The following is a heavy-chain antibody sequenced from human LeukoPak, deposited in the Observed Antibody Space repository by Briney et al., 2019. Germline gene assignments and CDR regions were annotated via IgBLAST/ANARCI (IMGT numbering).Heavy chain of an antibody. CDR1: GGSISSYY. J-gene: IGHJ6*02. V-gene: IGHV4-59*12. Sequence: SETLSLTCTVSGGSISSYYWSWIRQPPGKGLEWIGYIYYSGSTNYNPSLKSRVTISVDTSKNQFSLKLSSVTAADTAVYYCAKSPPVGRENYYYYYGMDVWGQGTTVTVSS. CDR2: IYYSGST. CDR3: AKSPPVGRENYYYYYGMDV. D-gene: IGHD1-26*01.